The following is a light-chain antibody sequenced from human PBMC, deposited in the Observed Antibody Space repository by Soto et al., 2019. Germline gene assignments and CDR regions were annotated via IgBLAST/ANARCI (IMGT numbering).Light chain of an antibody. CDR1: QFIDDF. Sequence: DIQVTQSPSSLSASVGDRVTITCRASQFIDDFLNWFQQRPGKAPKLLIYAASSLQSGVPSRFSGSASWTDFTLTITTLQPEDFATYYCQHSYVTPLTFGQGTKVEIK. V-gene: IGKV1-39*01. CDR2: AAS. CDR3: QHSYVTPLT. J-gene: IGKJ1*01.